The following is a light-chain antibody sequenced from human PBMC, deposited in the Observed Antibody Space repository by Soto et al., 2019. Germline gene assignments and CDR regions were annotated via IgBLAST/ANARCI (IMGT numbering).Light chain of an antibody. CDR2: KAS. J-gene: IGKJ1*01. V-gene: IGKV1-5*03. Sequence: DIQMTQSPSTLSGSVGDRVTITCRASQTISSWLAWYQQKPGKAPKLLIYKASTLKSGVPSRFSGSGSGTEFTLTISSLQPDDFATYYCQHSNSYSEAFGKGTKVELK. CDR3: QHSNSYSEA. CDR1: QTISSW.